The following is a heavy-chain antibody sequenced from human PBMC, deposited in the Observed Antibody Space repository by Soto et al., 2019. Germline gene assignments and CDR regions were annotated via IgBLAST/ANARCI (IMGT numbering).Heavy chain of an antibody. V-gene: IGHV4-31*03. Sequence: SETLSLTCTVSGGSISSGGYYWSWIRQHPGKGLEWIGYIYYSGSTYYNPSLKSRVTISVDTSKNQFSLKLSSVTAADTAVYYCATEPYDYGDYAREFDYWGQGTLVTVSS. D-gene: IGHD4-17*01. CDR2: IYYSGST. J-gene: IGHJ4*02. CDR1: GGSISSGGYY. CDR3: ATEPYDYGDYAREFDY.